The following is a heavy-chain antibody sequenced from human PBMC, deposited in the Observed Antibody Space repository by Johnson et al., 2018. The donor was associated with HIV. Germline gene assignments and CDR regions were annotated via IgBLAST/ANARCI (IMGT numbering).Heavy chain of an antibody. CDR3: TTRSALWFGDLHVFGDGFDI. Sequence: VQLVESGGGLVNPGGSLRLSCAASGFTFSDYYMSWIRQAPGKGLEWVGRVKSKTDGGTIDYAAAVKGRFIISRDDSKNTLYLQMNGLKTEDTAVYYCTTRSALWFGDLHVFGDGFDIWGQGTMVTVSS. CDR2: VKSKTDGGTI. D-gene: IGHD3-10*01. J-gene: IGHJ3*02. CDR1: GFTFSDYY. V-gene: IGHV3-15*01.